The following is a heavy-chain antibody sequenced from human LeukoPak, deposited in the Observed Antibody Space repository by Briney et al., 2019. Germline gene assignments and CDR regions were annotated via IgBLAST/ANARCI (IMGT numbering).Heavy chain of an antibody. D-gene: IGHD6-13*01. CDR2: IIPILGIA. V-gene: IGHV1-69*04. CDR3: AREISDSSSWGGNFDY. CDR1: GGTFSSYA. J-gene: IGHJ4*02. Sequence: SVKVSCKASGGTFSSYAISWVRQAPGQGLEWMGRIIPILGIANYAQKFQGRVTITTDESTSTAYMELSSLRSEDTAVYYCAREISDSSSWGGNFDYWGQGTLVTVSS.